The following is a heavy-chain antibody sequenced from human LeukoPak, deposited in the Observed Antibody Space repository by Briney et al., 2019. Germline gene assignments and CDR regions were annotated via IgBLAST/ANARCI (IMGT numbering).Heavy chain of an antibody. J-gene: IGHJ4*02. D-gene: IGHD3-16*02. Sequence: PSETLSLTCAVYGGSFSGYYWSWIRQPPGKGLEWIGEINHSGSTNYNPSLKSRVTISVDTSKNQFSLKLSSVTAADTAVYYCARVPNYDYVWGSYRFKVGYFDYWGQGTLVTVSS. CDR1: GGSFSGYY. CDR2: INHSGST. V-gene: IGHV4-34*01. CDR3: ARVPNYDYVWGSYRFKVGYFDY.